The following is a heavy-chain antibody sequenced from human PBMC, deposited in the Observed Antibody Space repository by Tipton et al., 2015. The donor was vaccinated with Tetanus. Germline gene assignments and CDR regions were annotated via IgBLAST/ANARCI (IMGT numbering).Heavy chain of an antibody. V-gene: IGHV1-69*01. D-gene: IGHD2-21*01. CDR2: ITPIFGTT. CDR1: GGTFTNYA. CDR3: ARAPSRIARAYDY. J-gene: IGHJ4*02. Sequence: QLVQSGAEMKKPGSSVKVSCKASGGTFTNYALSWVRQAPGQGLEWVGGITPIFGTTNSAPKFQGRVTITPNGSTNTAYMELSSLRSGDTAVYYCARAPSRIARAYDYWGQGTQITVSS.